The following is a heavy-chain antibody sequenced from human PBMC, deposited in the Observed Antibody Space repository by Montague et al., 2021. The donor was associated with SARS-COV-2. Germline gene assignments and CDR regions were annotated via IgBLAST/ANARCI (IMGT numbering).Heavy chain of an antibody. CDR1: GGSIGSGGYY. J-gene: IGHJ3*02. CDR2: VNQSGTT. D-gene: IGHD2-2*01. Sequence: SETLSLTCTVSGGSIGSGGYYWSWIRQHPGEGLEWIGEVNQSGTTIYNPSVKSGVTISEDTSKNQFYLRLNSVTAADTAVYYCARGRRPVVVPGAGPAGRAFDIWGQGTMVTVSS. CDR3: ARGRRPVVVPGAGPAGRAFDI. V-gene: IGHV4-61*08.